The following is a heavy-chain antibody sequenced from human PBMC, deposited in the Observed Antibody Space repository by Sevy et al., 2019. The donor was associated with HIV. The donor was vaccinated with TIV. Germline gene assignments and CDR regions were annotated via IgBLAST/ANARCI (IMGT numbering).Heavy chain of an antibody. D-gene: IGHD6-13*01. V-gene: IGHV3-7*01. Sequence: GGSLRLSCAVSGFTFSSYWMSWVRQAPGKGLEWVANIKQDGSEKYYVDSVKGRFTISRDNAKNSLYPQMNSLRAEDTAVYYCARAFRPDSSSWSYYYYYGMDVWGQGTTVTVSS. CDR1: GFTFSSYW. CDR3: ARAFRPDSSSWSYYYYYGMDV. J-gene: IGHJ6*02. CDR2: IKQDGSEK.